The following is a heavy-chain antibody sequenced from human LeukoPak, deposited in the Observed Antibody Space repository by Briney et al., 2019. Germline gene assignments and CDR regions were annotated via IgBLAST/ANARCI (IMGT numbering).Heavy chain of an antibody. CDR1: GFTFSSYG. Sequence: GGSLRLSCAASGFTFSSYGMHWVRQAPGKGLEWVAVISYDGSNKYYADSVKGRFTISRDNSKNTLYLQMNSLRAEDTAVYYCARDYVWGSYPGADAFDIWGQGTMVTVSS. CDR3: ARDYVWGSYPGADAFDI. CDR2: ISYDGSNK. V-gene: IGHV3-30*03. J-gene: IGHJ3*02. D-gene: IGHD3-16*02.